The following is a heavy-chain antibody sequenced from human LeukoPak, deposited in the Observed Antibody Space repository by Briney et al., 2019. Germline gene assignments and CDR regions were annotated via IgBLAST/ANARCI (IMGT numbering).Heavy chain of an antibody. CDR2: ISSSRSYI. CDR3: AELGITMIGGV. D-gene: IGHD3-10*02. V-gene: IGHV3-21*01. J-gene: IGHJ6*04. Sequence: GGSLRLSCAASGFTFSSYSMNWVRQAPGKGLEWVSLISSSRSYIYYADSVKGRFTISRDNAKNSLYLQMNSLRAEDTAVYYCAELGITMIGGVWGKGTTVTISS. CDR1: GFTFSSYS.